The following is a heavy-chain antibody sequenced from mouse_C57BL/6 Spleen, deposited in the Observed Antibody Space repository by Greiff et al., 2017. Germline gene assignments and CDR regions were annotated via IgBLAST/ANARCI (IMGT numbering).Heavy chain of an antibody. CDR1: GFSFNTYA. CDR3: VRQYYYGYAMDY. D-gene: IGHD1-1*01. V-gene: IGHV10-1*01. Sequence: EVKLQESGGGLVQPKGSLKLSCAASGFSFNTYAMNWVRQAPGKGLEWVARIRSKSNNYATYYADSVKDRFTISRDDSESMLYLQMNNLKTEDTAMYYVVRQYYYGYAMDYWGQGTSVTVSS. J-gene: IGHJ4*01. CDR2: IRSKSNNYAT.